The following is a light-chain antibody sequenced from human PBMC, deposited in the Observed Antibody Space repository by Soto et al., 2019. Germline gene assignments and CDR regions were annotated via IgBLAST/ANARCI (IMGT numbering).Light chain of an antibody. CDR3: CSYAGSSTLV. CDR2: EVS. Sequence: QSSLTQPASVSGSPGQSITISCTGTSSDVGSYNLVSWYQHHPGKAPKLMIYEVSKRPSGVSNRFSGSKSGNTASLTISGLQAEDEADYYCCSYAGSSTLVFGTGTRPPS. CDR1: SSDVGSYNL. J-gene: IGLJ1*01. V-gene: IGLV2-23*02.